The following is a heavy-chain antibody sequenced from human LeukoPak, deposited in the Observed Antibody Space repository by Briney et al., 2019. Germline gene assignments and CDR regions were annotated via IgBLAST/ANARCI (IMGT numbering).Heavy chain of an antibody. Sequence: ASVKVACKASAYTFTGYYMYWVRQAPGQGLEWMGWINPNSGGTNYAQKFQGRVTMTRDTSISTAYMELSSLRAEDTAVYYCAKVIAYSFYYDSSGLPDYWGQGTLVTVSS. J-gene: IGHJ4*02. V-gene: IGHV1-2*02. CDR1: AYTFTGYY. CDR3: AKVIAYSFYYDSSGLPDY. CDR2: INPNSGGT. D-gene: IGHD3-22*01.